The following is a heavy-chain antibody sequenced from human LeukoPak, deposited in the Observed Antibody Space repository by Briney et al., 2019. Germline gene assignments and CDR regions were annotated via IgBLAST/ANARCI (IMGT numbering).Heavy chain of an antibody. CDR1: GYTFSSYA. J-gene: IGHJ4*02. D-gene: IGHD6-13*01. V-gene: IGHV1-18*04. CDR2: ISADNGNT. CDR3: ARAGYSSSWYAY. Sequence: VASVKVSCKASGYTFSSYAISWVRQAPGQGLEWMGWISADNGNTNHAQKFQGRVSLTTDTSTSTAYMELRSLRSDDTAVYYCARAGYSSSWYAYWGQGTLVTVSS.